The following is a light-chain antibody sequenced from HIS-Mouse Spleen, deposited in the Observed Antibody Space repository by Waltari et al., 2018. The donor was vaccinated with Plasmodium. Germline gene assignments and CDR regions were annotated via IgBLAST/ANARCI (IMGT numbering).Light chain of an antibody. Sequence: QSALTQPASVSGSPGQSITISCTGTSSDVGGYNYVSWYQQHPGKAPKLMIYEVSKRPSVVSNRFSGSKSGNTASLTISGLQAEDEADYYCISYTSSSTRVFGGGTKLTVL. CDR1: SSDVGGYNY. CDR3: ISYTSSSTRV. CDR2: EVS. V-gene: IGLV2-14*01. J-gene: IGLJ3*02.